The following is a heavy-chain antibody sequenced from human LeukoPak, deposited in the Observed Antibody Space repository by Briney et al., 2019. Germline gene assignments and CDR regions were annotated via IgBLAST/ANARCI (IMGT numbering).Heavy chain of an antibody. D-gene: IGHD5-18*01. V-gene: IGHV3-21*01. J-gene: IGHJ4*02. CDR1: GFTLSNYY. CDR2: ISSSSSYI. CDR3: ARDARGGYTYGGLDQ. Sequence: SGGSLRLSCAASGFTLSNYYMNWVRQAPGKGLEWVSSISSSSSYIYYADSVKGRFTISRDNAKNSLYLQMNSLRAEDTAVYYCARDARGGYTYGGLDQWGQGTLVTVSS.